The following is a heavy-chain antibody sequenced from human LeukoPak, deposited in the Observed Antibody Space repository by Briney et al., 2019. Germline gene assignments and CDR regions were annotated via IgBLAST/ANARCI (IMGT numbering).Heavy chain of an antibody. Sequence: PGGSLRLSCAASGFTFSSYSMNWVRQAPGKGLEWVGSISSSSSYIYYADSVKGRFTISRDNAKNSLYLQMNSLRAEDTAVYYCARDRPEGSGWYQCWFDPWGQGTLVTVSS. CDR2: ISSSSSYI. CDR3: ARDRPEGSGWYQCWFDP. D-gene: IGHD6-19*01. CDR1: GFTFSSYS. V-gene: IGHV3-21*01. J-gene: IGHJ5*02.